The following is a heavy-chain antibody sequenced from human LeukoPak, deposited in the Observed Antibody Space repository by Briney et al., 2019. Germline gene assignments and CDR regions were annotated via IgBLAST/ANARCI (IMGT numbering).Heavy chain of an antibody. CDR2: ISSSGSTI. CDR3: AELGITMIGGV. CDR1: GFTFINYS. J-gene: IGHJ6*04. Sequence: GSLRLSCTASGFTFINYSMNWVRQAPGKGLEWVSYISSSGSTIYYADSVKGRFTISRDNAKNSLYLQMNSLRAEDTAVYYCAELGITMIGGVWGKGTTVTISS. V-gene: IGHV3-48*04. D-gene: IGHD3-10*02.